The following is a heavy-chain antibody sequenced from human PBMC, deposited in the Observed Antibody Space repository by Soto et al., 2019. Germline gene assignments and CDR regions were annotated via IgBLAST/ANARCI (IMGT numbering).Heavy chain of an antibody. J-gene: IGHJ4*02. CDR3: ARDTPPPDY. Sequence: QVQLVQSGAEVKKPGASVKVSCKASGYTFTNYIISWVRQAPGQGLEWMGWISAYNGNTKYAQMLQGRVTMTTDTSTSTASTELSSLRSDHTAVYYCARDTPPPDYWGQGTLVTVSS. V-gene: IGHV1-18*01. CDR2: ISAYNGNT. CDR1: GYTFTNYI.